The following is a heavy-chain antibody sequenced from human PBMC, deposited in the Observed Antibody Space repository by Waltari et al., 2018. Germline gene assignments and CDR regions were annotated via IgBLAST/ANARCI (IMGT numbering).Heavy chain of an antibody. CDR1: GGSISSSRYY. D-gene: IGHD1-26*01. Sequence: QLQLQESGPGLVKPSETLSLTCTVSGGSISSSRYYWGWIRQPPGKGLEWIGSIYYSGSPYYNPSLKGRVTISVDTSKTQFSLRLSSVPAADTAVYYCAREDGLEIVGAAYFDSWGQGTLVTVSS. CDR3: AREDGLEIVGAAYFDS. CDR2: IYYSGSP. J-gene: IGHJ4*02. V-gene: IGHV4-39*07.